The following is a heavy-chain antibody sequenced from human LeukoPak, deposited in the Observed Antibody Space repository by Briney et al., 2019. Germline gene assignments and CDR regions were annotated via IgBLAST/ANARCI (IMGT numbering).Heavy chain of an antibody. J-gene: IGHJ4*02. D-gene: IGHD2-21*01. V-gene: IGHV1-24*01. CDR2: FEPEEGET. CDR1: GYTLTELS. CDR3: ATVRPTDDPYYFDY. Sequence: ASVKVSCKVSGYTLTELSMHWVRQAPGKGLEWMGGFEPEEGETIYAQKFQGRVTMTEDTSSDTAYMELSSLRSEDTAVYYCATVRPTDDPYYFDYWGQGTLVTLSS.